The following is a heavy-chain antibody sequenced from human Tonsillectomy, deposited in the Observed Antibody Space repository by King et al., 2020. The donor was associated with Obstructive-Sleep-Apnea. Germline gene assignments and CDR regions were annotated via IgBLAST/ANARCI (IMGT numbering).Heavy chain of an antibody. CDR2: ISSSSSYI. Sequence: VQLVESGGGLVKPGGSLRLSCAASGFTFSKYSMNWVRQAPGKGLEWVSSISSSSSYIYYADSVKGRLTISRDNAKNSLYLQMNSLRAEDTDVYYCATDVFWSGYYDDYWGQGTLVTVSS. D-gene: IGHD3-3*01. J-gene: IGHJ4*02. CDR1: GFTFSKYS. CDR3: ATDVFWSGYYDDY. V-gene: IGHV3-21*01.